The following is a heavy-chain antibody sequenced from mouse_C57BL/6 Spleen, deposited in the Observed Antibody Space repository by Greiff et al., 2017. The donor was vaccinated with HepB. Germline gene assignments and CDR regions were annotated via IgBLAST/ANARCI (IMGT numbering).Heavy chain of an antibody. CDR1: GYSITSGYY. Sequence: ESGPGLVKPSQSLSLTCSVSGYSITSGYYWNWIRQFPGNKLEWMGYISYDGSNNYNPSLKNRISITRDTSKNQFFLKLNSVTTEDTATYYCARDDDGYYGVYFDYWGQGTTLTVSS. D-gene: IGHD2-3*01. CDR2: ISYDGSN. CDR3: ARDDDGYYGVYFDY. J-gene: IGHJ2*01. V-gene: IGHV3-6*01.